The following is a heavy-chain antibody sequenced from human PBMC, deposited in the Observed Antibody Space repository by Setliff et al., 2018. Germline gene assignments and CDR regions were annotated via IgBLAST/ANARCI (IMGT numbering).Heavy chain of an antibody. CDR1: GGSVSSGSYY. J-gene: IGHJ6*02. CDR3: VRDHTAYSYGLDV. CDR2: IYTSGST. Sequence: KPSETLSLTCTVSGGSVSSGSYYWSWIRQPAGKGLEWIGRIYTSGSTNYNPSLKSRVAISVDTSKNQFSLRLSSVTAADTAVYYCVRDHTAYSYGLDVWGQGTTVTVSS. D-gene: IGHD5-18*01. V-gene: IGHV4-61*02.